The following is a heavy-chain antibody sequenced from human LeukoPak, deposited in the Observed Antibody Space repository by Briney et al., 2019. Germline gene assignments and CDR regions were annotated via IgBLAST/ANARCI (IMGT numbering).Heavy chain of an antibody. Sequence: PSQTLSLTCTVSGGSISSGDYYWSWIRQPPGKGLEWIGYIYYSGSTYFNPSLKSRVTISVHTSKNQFSLKLSSVTAADTAVYYCARVRGNCTSTSCYPYYYYYMDVWGKGTTVTVSS. CDR1: GGSISSGDYY. J-gene: IGHJ6*03. CDR3: ARVRGNCTSTSCYPYYYYYMDV. V-gene: IGHV4-30-4*08. D-gene: IGHD2-2*01. CDR2: IYYSGST.